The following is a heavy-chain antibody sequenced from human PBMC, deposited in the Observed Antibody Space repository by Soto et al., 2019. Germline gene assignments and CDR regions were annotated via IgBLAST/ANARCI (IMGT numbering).Heavy chain of an antibody. D-gene: IGHD3-3*01. CDR3: ARLGVVIALDY. V-gene: IGHV4-34*01. CDR1: GGSFSGYY. J-gene: IGHJ4*02. CDR2: INHSGST. Sequence: PSETLSLTCAVYGGSFSGYYWSWIRRPPGKGLEWIGEINHSGSTNYNPSLKSRVTISVDTSKNQFSLKLSSVTAADTAVYYCARLGVVIALDYWGQGTLVTVSS.